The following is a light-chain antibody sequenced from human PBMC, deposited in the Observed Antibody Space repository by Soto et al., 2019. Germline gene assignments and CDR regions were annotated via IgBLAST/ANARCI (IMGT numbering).Light chain of an antibody. CDR3: QQHSNWPFT. V-gene: IGKV3D-15*01. CDR2: GIS. CDR1: QAVTSKF. J-gene: IGKJ1*01. Sequence: IVMTQSPATLSMSPGERATLSCKASQAVTSKFLAWYQQKPGQPPRLLIYGISNRAAGIPDRFSGIGSGTEFTLTISSLQPEDFAVYYCQQHSNWPFTFGQGTRVDIK.